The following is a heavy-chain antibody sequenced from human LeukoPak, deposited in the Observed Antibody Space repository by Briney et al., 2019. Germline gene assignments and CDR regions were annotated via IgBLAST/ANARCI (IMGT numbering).Heavy chain of an antibody. D-gene: IGHD1-26*01. Sequence: SETRSLTCTVSGGSISSGSYYWSWIRQPAGKGLEWIGRIYPSGSTNYNPSLKSRVTISSDTSKNQFSLKLSSVTAADTAVYYCARHKHSGSYSSTFYYYYYYMDVWGKGTTVTISS. CDR1: GGSISSGSYY. V-gene: IGHV4-61*02. CDR3: ARHKHSGSYSSTFYYYYYYMDV. CDR2: IYPSGST. J-gene: IGHJ6*03.